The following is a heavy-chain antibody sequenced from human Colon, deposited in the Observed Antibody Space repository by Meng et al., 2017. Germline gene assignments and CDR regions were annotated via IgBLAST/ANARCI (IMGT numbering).Heavy chain of an antibody. Sequence: GQVGQSGAEVKTPGALVKVSCKAAGSTFTGYYMHWVRPAPGQGLEWMGRINPNSGGTNYAQKFQGRVTMTRDTSISTAYMELSRLRSDDTAVYYCARLKVVVITGDSDVDYWGQGTLVTVSS. CDR2: INPNSGGT. CDR1: GSTFTGYY. CDR3: ARLKVVVITGDSDVDY. D-gene: IGHD3-22*01. J-gene: IGHJ4*02. V-gene: IGHV1-2*06.